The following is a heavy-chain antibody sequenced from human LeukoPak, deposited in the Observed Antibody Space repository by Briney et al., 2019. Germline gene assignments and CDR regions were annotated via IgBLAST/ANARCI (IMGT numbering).Heavy chain of an antibody. V-gene: IGHV3-30*18. CDR3: AKNKGSYQYNYYGMEV. CDR2: LSYDGYND. CDR1: GFTFSTYG. Sequence: GGSLRLSCAASGFTFSTYGMNWVRQATGKGLEWVAALSYDGYNDHYADSVRGRFTISRDNSKNTLFLQMNNLRVGNTAMYYCAKNKGSYQYNYYGMEVWGQGTTVSVSS. D-gene: IGHD3-10*01. J-gene: IGHJ6*02.